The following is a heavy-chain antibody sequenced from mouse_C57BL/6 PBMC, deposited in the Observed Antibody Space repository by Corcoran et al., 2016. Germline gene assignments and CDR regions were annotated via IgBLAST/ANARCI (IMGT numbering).Heavy chain of an antibody. CDR1: GYTFTDYY. Sequence: QVQLKQSGAELVRPGASVKLSCKASGYTFTDYYINWVKQRPGQGLEWIARIYPGSGNTYYNEKFKDKATLTAEKSSSTAYMQLSSLTSEDSAVYFCARGGYDYDWFPFAYWGQGTLVTVSA. CDR3: ARGGYDYDWFPFAY. D-gene: IGHD2-4*01. CDR2: IYPGSGNT. J-gene: IGHJ3*01. V-gene: IGHV1-76*01.